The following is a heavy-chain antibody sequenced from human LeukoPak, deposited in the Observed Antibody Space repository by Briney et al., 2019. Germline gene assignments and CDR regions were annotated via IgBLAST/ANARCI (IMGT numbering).Heavy chain of an antibody. V-gene: IGHV3-23*01. Sequence: GGSLRLSCAASGFTFSSYAMSWVRQALGKGLEWVSAISGSGGSTYYADSVKGRFTISRDNSKNTLYLQMNSLRAEDTAVYYCAKSPFAMVRGVIFDYWGQGTLVTVSS. CDR1: GFTFSSYA. CDR2: ISGSGGST. CDR3: AKSPFAMVRGVIFDY. J-gene: IGHJ4*02. D-gene: IGHD3-10*01.